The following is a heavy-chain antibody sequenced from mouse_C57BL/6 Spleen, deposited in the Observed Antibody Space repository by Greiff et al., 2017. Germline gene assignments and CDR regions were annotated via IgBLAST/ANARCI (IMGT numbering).Heavy chain of an antibody. CDR2: ISDGGSYT. CDR1: GFTFSSYA. V-gene: IGHV5-4*03. Sequence: EVMLVESGGGLVKPGGSLKLSCAASGFTFSSYAMSWVRQTPEKRLEWVATISDGGSYTYYPDNVKGRFTISRDNAKNNLYLQMSHLKSEDTAMYYCARGGQVAYWGQGTLVTVSA. CDR3: ARGGQVAY. D-gene: IGHD3-3*01. J-gene: IGHJ3*01.